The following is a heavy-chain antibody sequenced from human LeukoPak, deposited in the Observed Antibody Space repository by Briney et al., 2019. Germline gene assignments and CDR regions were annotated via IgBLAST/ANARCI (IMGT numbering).Heavy chain of an antibody. D-gene: IGHD2-2*01. Sequence: ASVKVSCKASGYTFTSYDINWVRQPTGQGLEWMGWMNPNSGNTGYAQKFQGRVTMTRNTSISTAYMELSSLRSEDAAVYYCARGYCSSTSCHIMDVWGQGTTVTVSS. V-gene: IGHV1-8*01. CDR2: MNPNSGNT. CDR3: ARGYCSSTSCHIMDV. CDR1: GYTFTSYD. J-gene: IGHJ6*02.